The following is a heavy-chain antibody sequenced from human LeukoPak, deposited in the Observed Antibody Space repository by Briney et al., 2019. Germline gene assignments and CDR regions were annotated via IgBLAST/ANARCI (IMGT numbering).Heavy chain of an antibody. CDR1: GFTFTDYE. J-gene: IGHJ4*02. V-gene: IGHV3-48*03. CDR2: LSSTARTI. D-gene: IGHD6-6*01. CDR3: ARRGRSSAYYFDY. Sequence: GGSLRLSCDTSGFTFTDYEMNWVRQAPGKGLEWISYLSSTARTIYYADSVKGRFTISRDTARNTVSLHMNSLRGDDTAVYYCARRGRSSAYYFDYWGQGTLVTVSS.